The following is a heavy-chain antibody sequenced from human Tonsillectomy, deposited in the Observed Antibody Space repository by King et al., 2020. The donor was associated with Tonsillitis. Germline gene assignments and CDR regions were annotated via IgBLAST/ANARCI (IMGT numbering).Heavy chain of an antibody. V-gene: IGHV3-23*04. CDR2: ISGSGGRT. CDR3: AKASTMWALPWSGAFDL. J-gene: IGHJ3*01. CDR1: GFTFSSYV. D-gene: IGHD3-10*02. Sequence: VQLVESGGDLVQPGGSLRLSCVASGFTFSSYVMTWVRQAPGKGLECVSVISGSGGRTHYADSVKGRFTISRDNFRSTLYLEMNNLRAEDTAMYYCAKASTMWALPWSGAFDLWGQGTMVTVSS.